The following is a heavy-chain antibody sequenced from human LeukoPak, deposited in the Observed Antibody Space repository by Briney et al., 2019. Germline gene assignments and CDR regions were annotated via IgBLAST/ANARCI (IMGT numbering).Heavy chain of an antibody. D-gene: IGHD3-10*01. J-gene: IGHJ6*02. Sequence: GGSLRLSCAASGFSFSTYWMSWVRQAPGKGLEWVSVIYSGGRTYYADSVKGRFTISRDNSKNTLYLQMNSLRVEDTAVYYCARDGGSMYGSGSYYISAGFDVWGQGTTVTVSS. CDR2: IYSGGRT. CDR1: GFSFSTYW. V-gene: IGHV3-53*01. CDR3: ARDGGSMYGSGSYYISAGFDV.